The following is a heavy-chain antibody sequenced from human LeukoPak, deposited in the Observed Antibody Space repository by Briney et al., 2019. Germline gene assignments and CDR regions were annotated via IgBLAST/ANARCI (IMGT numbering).Heavy chain of an antibody. Sequence: GESLMISCKASGYTFTSYWIGWVRQMPGKGLEWMAVIYPGDSDTRYSPSFQGQVTISADKSISTAYLQWSSLKASDTAMYYCARTIVGPTTHHIWGQGTMVTVSS. D-gene: IGHD1-26*01. V-gene: IGHV5-51*01. CDR3: ARTIVGPTTHHI. CDR1: GYTFTSYW. J-gene: IGHJ3*02. CDR2: IYPGDSDT.